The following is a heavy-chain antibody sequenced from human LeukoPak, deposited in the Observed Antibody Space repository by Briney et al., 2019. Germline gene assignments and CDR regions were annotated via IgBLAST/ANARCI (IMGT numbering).Heavy chain of an antibody. V-gene: IGHV4-4*07. J-gene: IGHJ6*02. Sequence: SETLSLTCTVSGGSISSYYWSWIRQPAGKGLEWIGRIYTGGSTNYNPSLKSRVTMSVDTSKNQFSLKLSSVTAADTAVYYCARHQAIRSGYYSYYYYYGMDVWGQGTTVTVSS. CDR1: GGSISSYY. CDR2: IYTGGST. D-gene: IGHD3-9*01. CDR3: ARHQAIRSGYYSYYYYYGMDV.